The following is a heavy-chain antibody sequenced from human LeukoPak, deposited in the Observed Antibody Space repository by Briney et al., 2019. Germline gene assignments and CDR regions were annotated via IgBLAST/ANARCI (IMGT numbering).Heavy chain of an antibody. CDR1: GFTFSNAW. J-gene: IGHJ4*02. D-gene: IGHD4-17*01. CDR2: ICTSGST. CDR3: AKVAYGGYYFDY. V-gene: IGHV4-4*07. Sequence: GSLRLSCAASGFTFSNAWMSWIRQPAGKGLEWIGRICTSGSTNYNPSLKSRVTMSVDTSKNQFSLKLSSVTAADTAVYYCAKVAYGGYYFDYWGQGTLVTVSS.